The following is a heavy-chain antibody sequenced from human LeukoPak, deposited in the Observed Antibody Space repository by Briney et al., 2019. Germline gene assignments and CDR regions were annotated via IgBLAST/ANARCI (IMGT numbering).Heavy chain of an antibody. CDR2: MNPKSGNR. CDR1: GYTFTSLD. V-gene: IGHV1-8*03. Sequence: GASVKVSCKASGYTFTSLDINWVRQATGQGLEWMGWMNPKSGNRGYAQQFQGRVTITRDTSISTAYMELSSLRSEDTAVYYCARDLVDYTPEWFDPWGQGTLVTVSS. J-gene: IGHJ5*02. D-gene: IGHD1-26*01. CDR3: ARDLVDYTPEWFDP.